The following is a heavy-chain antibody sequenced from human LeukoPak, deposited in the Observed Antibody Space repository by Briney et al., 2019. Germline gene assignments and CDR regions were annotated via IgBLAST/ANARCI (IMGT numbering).Heavy chain of an antibody. V-gene: IGHV4-61*02. CDR1: GGSISSGGYY. J-gene: IGHJ4*02. CDR2: IYTSGST. Sequence: SETLSLTCTVSGGSISSGGYYWSWIRQPAGKGLEWIGRIYTSGSTNYNPSLKSRVTISVDTSKNQFSLKLSSVTAADTAVYYCARDPAPGRYYFDYWGQGTLVTVSS. CDR3: ARDPAPGRYYFDY.